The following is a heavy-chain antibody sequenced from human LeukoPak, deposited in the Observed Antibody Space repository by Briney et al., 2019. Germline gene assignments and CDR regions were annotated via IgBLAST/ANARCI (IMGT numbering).Heavy chain of an antibody. CDR1: GYGFTSYW. D-gene: IGHD5-18*01. CDR3: ARQVVGYSYGFDY. Sequence: GESLKISCKGSGYGFTSYWIGWVRPMPGKGLEWMGMIYPGDSDTRYSPSFQGQVTISADKSISTAYLQWSSLKASDTAMYYCARQVVGYSYGFDYWGQGTLVTVSS. J-gene: IGHJ4*02. V-gene: IGHV5-51*01. CDR2: IYPGDSDT.